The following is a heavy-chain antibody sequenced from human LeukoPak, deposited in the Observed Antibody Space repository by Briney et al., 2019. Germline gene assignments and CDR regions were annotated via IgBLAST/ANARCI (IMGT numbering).Heavy chain of an antibody. V-gene: IGHV1-69*04. Sequence: AAVTVSCKASGGTFNIYAISWVRQAPGQGLEWMGRIIPILGIANYAQKFQGRVTITADKSTSTAYMELSSLRSEDTAVYYCAREVVVVPPPGWYFDLWGRGTLVTVSS. D-gene: IGHD2-21*01. CDR2: IIPILGIA. J-gene: IGHJ2*01. CDR3: AREVVVVPPPGWYFDL. CDR1: GGTFNIYA.